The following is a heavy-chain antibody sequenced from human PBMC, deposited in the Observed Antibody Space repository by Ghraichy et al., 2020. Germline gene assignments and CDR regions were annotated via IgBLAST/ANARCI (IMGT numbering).Heavy chain of an antibody. J-gene: IGHJ6*03. D-gene: IGHD3-10*01. CDR3: ARAGSYYYYYMDV. V-gene: IGHV4-34*01. CDR1: GGSFSGYY. Sequence: SETLSLTCAVYGGSFSGYYWSWIRQPPGRGLEWIGEINHSGSTNYNPSLKSRVTISVDTSKNQFSLKLSSVTAADTAVYYCARAGSYYYYYMDVWGKGTTVTVSS. CDR2: INHSGST.